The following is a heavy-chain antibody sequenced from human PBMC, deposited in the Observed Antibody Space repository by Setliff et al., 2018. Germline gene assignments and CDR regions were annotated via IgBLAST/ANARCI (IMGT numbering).Heavy chain of an antibody. Sequence: SVKVSCKASGGTFRTDGFSWVRQAPGQGLEWMGRIIPVFRTANYAQKFRGRVTITADEVARTAYMELSTLRSEDTAVYYCARGGGGHIVVATFDFDIWGQGTKVTVSS. CDR3: ARGGGGHIVVATFDFDI. CDR2: IIPVFRTA. CDR1: GGTFRTDG. V-gene: IGHV1-69*13. D-gene: IGHD2-21*01. J-gene: IGHJ3*02.